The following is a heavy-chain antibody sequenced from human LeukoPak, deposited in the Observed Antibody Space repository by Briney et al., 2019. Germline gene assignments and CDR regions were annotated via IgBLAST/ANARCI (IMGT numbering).Heavy chain of an antibody. D-gene: IGHD5-24*01. Sequence: GGSLRLSCAASGFIFSDYGMHWIRQAPGKGLEWVALIYYDGSNKYYADSVKGRFTISRDNSKNTLFLQMNSLRAEDTAVYYCARHNRDGYNYYFDYWGQGTLVTVSS. J-gene: IGHJ4*02. CDR2: IYYDGSNK. CDR3: ARHNRDGYNYYFDY. V-gene: IGHV3-30*03. CDR1: GFIFSDYG.